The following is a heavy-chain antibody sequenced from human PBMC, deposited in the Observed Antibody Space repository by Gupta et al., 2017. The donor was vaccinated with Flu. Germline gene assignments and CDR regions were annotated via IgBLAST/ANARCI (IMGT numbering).Heavy chain of an antibody. CDR2: LSRSGVNT. CDR1: A. D-gene: IGHD3-16*01. J-gene: IGHJ5*02. CDR3: AFMNDNKGRQGFDP. V-gene: IGHV3-23*01. Sequence: AMTVVRQMARKGLEEVAALSRSGVNTFYADPVRGRFTMSRDNSKNTLFLLMTGVGVGDTAVYCCAFMNDNKGRQGFDPWGQGTLVTVCS.